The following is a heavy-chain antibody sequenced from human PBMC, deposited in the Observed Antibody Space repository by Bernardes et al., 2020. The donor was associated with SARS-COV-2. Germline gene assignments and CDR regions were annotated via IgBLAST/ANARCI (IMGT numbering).Heavy chain of an antibody. CDR2: INREGSTT. V-gene: IGHV3-74*01. Sequence: GGSLRLSCAASAITLSNYWMHWVRQAPGKGLVWVSCINREGSTTTYADSVKGRFTISRDNAKNTLYLQMNSLRAEDTAVYYCVRDRYGSKRNVACDIWGQGTMVTVSS. CDR3: VRDRYGSKRNVACDI. CDR1: AITLSNYW. J-gene: IGHJ3*02. D-gene: IGHD3-10*01.